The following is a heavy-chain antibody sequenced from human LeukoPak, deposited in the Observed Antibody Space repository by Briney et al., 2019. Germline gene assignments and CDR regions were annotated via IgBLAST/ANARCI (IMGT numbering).Heavy chain of an antibody. V-gene: IGHV3-64*02. CDR1: GFTFSGYS. CDR3: ARGYNRNVRGGLDY. CDR2: ISSNGGTT. D-gene: IGHD1-14*01. J-gene: IGHJ4*02. Sequence: GGSLRLSCAASGFTFSGYSMHWVRQAPGKGLEYISAISSNGGTTYYADTVKGRFTLSRDNSKNTLYLQMGSLRAEDMAVYYCARGYNRNVRGGLDYWGQGTLVTVSS.